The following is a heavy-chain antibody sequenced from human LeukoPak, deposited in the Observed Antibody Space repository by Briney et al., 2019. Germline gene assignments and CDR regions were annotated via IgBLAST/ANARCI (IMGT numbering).Heavy chain of an antibody. CDR1: GGSVSSDIYY. Sequence: PSETLSLTCTVSGGSVSSDIYYWSWIRQPPGKGLEWIGYVYYSGSTNCNPSLKSRVTISVDTSKNQFSLKLTSVTAADTAVYYCARVIGYDQLDYWGQGTLVTVSS. D-gene: IGHD5-12*01. CDR3: ARVIGYDQLDY. J-gene: IGHJ4*02. CDR2: VYYSGST. V-gene: IGHV4-61*01.